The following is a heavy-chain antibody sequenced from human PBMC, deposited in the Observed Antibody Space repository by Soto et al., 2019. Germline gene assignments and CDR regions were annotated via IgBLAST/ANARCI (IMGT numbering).Heavy chain of an antibody. V-gene: IGHV3-33*01. CDR1: GLTFSSYG. D-gene: IGHD3-22*01. Sequence: GGPMRLSCAASGLTFSSYGMHWVRQAQGKGLEWVAVIWYDGSQKYYADYVKGRFTISRDNSKNTLFLQMNSVREDDTAVYYCARDPFDYDSGIVPPPSRGFDYWGQGILVTVSS. CDR3: ARDPFDYDSGIVPPPSRGFDY. J-gene: IGHJ4*02. CDR2: IWYDGSQK.